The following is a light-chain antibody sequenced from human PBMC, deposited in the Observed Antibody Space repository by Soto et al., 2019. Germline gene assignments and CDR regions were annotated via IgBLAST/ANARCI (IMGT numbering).Light chain of an antibody. J-gene: IGLJ3*02. Sequence: QSVLTQLPSVSGAPGQRVTISCTGSSSNIGARYDVHWYQQFPGTAPKLLICANSNRPSGVPDRFSGSKSGTSASLAITGLQAEDEADYYCQSYDSSLSGWVFGGGTKVTVL. V-gene: IGLV1-40*01. CDR1: SSNIGARYD. CDR3: QSYDSSLSGWV. CDR2: ANS.